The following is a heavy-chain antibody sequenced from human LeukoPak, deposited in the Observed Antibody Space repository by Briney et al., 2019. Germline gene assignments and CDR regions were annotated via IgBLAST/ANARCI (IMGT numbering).Heavy chain of an antibody. CDR2: IYYSGST. J-gene: IGHJ4*02. V-gene: IGHV4-39*07. D-gene: IGHD5-24*01. Sequence: SETLSLTCTVSGGSISSSSYYWGWIRQPPGKGLEWIGSIYYSGSTYYNPSLKSRDTISVDTSKNQFSLKLSSVTAADPAVYYCARERWLQLYLSLYYCDYWGQGTLVTVSS. CDR1: GGSISSSSYY. CDR3: ARERWLQLYLSLYYCDY.